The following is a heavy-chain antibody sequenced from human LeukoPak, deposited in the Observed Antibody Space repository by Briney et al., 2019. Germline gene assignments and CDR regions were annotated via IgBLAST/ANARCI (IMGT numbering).Heavy chain of an antibody. V-gene: IGHV3-21*01. CDR3: ARDPGYSNSPYYLDY. D-gene: IGHD5-12*01. CDR1: GFTFSSYS. Sequence: GGCLRLSCAASGFTFSSYSMNWVRQAPGKGLEWVSSISSGGTYVDYADSVKGRFTISRDNAKNSLYLQMNSLRAEDTAVFYCARDPGYSNSPYYLDYWGQGTLVTVSS. J-gene: IGHJ4*02. CDR2: ISSGGTYV.